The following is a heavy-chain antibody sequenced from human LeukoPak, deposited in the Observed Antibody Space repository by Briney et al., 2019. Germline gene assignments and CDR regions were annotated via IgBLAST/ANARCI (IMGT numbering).Heavy chain of an antibody. CDR3: ASRHGSGSQHPFDY. CDR2: ISGRGGST. CDR1: GFSFSSYA. V-gene: IGHV3-23*01. J-gene: IGHJ4*02. D-gene: IGHD3-10*01. Sequence: PGGSLRLSCAASGFSFSSYAMSWVRQAPGKGLEWVSAISGRGGSTYYADSVKGRITISRDNSKNTLHLQMKSLRAEDTAVYYCASRHGSGSQHPFDYWGQGTLVTVSS.